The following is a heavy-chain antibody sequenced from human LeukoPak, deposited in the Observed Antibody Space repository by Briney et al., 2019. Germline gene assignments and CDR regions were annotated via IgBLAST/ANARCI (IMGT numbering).Heavy chain of an antibody. V-gene: IGHV1-69*13. Sequence: ASVKVSCKASGGTFSSYAISWVRQAPGQGLEWMGGIIPIFGTANYAQKFQGRVTITADESTSTAYMELSSLRSEDTAVYYCARAAAGAPSRRGDGMDVWGQGTTVTVSS. CDR1: GGTFSSYA. J-gene: IGHJ6*02. CDR2: IIPIFGTA. CDR3: ARAAAGAPSRRGDGMDV. D-gene: IGHD6-13*01.